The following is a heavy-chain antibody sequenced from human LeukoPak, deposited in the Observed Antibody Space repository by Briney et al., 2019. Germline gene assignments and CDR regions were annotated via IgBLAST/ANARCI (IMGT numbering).Heavy chain of an antibody. CDR3: ARLILEYSSSSGYYYYYYMDV. D-gene: IGHD6-6*01. CDR2: LYYSGST. J-gene: IGHJ6*03. CDR1: GGSISSSSYY. V-gene: IGHV4-39*07. Sequence: SETLSLTCTVSGGSISSSSYYWACIRRPPGKGLEWIGSLYYSGSTYYNPSLKSRVTISVDTSKNQFCLKLSSVTAADTAVYYCARLILEYSSSSGYYYYYYMDVWGKGTTVTVSS.